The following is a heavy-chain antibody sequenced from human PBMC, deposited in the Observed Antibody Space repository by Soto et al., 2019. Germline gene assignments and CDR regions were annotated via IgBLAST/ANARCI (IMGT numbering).Heavy chain of an antibody. Sequence: QVQLVQSGAEVKKPGSSVKVSCKASGGTFSSYSINWVRQAPGQGLEWMGGIIPFFGTTSYAQKFQGRVTITAHASTSTVYMELSCLTSEDKALYYCSTSVYCTFTTCNYYYGEDVWGQGTTVNVSS. CDR3: STSVYCTFTTCNYYYGEDV. D-gene: IGHD2-8*01. CDR2: IIPFFGTT. V-gene: IGHV1-69*01. J-gene: IGHJ6*01. CDR1: GGTFSSYS.